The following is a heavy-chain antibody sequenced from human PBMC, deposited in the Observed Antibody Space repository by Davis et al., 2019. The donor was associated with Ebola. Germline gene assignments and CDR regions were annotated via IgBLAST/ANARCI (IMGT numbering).Heavy chain of an antibody. J-gene: IGHJ4*02. CDR3: ARVDSSGSRRGFDY. V-gene: IGHV4-59*08. D-gene: IGHD6-19*01. CDR2: IYSSGTT. Sequence: MPSETLSLTCTVSGGSISRYYWSWIRQPPGKGLEWIGYIYSSGTTNYNPSLKSRVTISVDTSKNQFSLRLSSVTAADTAVYYCARVDSSGSRRGFDYWGQGTLVPVSS. CDR1: GGSISRYY.